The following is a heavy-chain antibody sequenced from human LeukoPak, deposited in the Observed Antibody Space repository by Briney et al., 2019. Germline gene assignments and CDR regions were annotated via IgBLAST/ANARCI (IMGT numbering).Heavy chain of an antibody. V-gene: IGHV3-30-3*01. CDR1: QFSFSSYG. CDR3: ARDLDSLD. Sequence: GGSLRLSCEASQFSFSSYGMNWVRQAPGKGLECVAVISNDGSSSDLADSVKGRFTISRDNSKNTLYLEMHSLRAEDTAMYYCARDLDSLDWGQGTLVTVSS. CDR2: ISNDGSSS. J-gene: IGHJ4*02. D-gene: IGHD1-1*01.